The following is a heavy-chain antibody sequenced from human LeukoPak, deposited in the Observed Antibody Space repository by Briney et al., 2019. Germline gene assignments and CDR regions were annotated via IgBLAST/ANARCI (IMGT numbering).Heavy chain of an antibody. D-gene: IGHD2-15*01. CDR3: ARVRYCSGGSCYFFNAMDV. V-gene: IGHV3-30*03. CDR2: IYRYESNK. J-gene: IGHJ6*02. CDR1: GFFVTTYG. Sequence: PGKSLRLSCAASGFFVTTYGIHWVRQAPGKGLEWVAVIYRYESNKYYGDSVKGPVTISRDNSKNTLYLHMNSLRAEDTAVYYCARVRYCSGGSCYFFNAMDVWGQGTTVTFSS.